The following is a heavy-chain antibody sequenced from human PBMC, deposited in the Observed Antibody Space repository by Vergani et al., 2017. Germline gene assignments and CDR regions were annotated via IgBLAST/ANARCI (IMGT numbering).Heavy chain of an antibody. CDR2: ISYDGSNK. D-gene: IGHD3-3*01. CDR1: GFTFSSYG. CDR3: AKVRMSRSTIFGVVTRFDY. V-gene: IGHV3-30*18. Sequence: QVQLVESGGGVVQPGRSLRLSCAASGFTFSSYGMHWVRQAPGKGLEWVAVISYDGSNKYYADSVKGRFTISRDNSKNTLYLQMNSLRAEDTAVYYCAKVRMSRSTIFGVVTRFDYWGQGTLVTGSS. J-gene: IGHJ4*02.